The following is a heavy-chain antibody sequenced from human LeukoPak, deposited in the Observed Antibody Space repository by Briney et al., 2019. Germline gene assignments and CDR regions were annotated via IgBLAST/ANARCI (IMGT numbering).Heavy chain of an antibody. J-gene: IGHJ5*02. Sequence: ASVKISCKASGYTFTSYGISWVRQAPGQGLEWMGWISAYNGNTNYAQKLQGRVTMTTDTSTSTAYMELRSLRSDDTVVYYCARGPPMVRGVILNWFDPWGQGTLVTVSS. CDR1: GYTFTSYG. CDR3: ARGPPMVRGVILNWFDP. D-gene: IGHD3-10*01. V-gene: IGHV1-18*01. CDR2: ISAYNGNT.